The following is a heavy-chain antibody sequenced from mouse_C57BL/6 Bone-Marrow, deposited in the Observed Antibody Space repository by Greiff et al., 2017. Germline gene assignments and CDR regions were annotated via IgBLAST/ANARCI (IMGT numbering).Heavy chain of an antibody. CDR2: IYIGNGYT. CDR1: GYTFTSYG. J-gene: IGHJ1*03. Sequence: VQLQQSGAELVRPGSSVKMSCKTSGYTFTSYGINWVKQRPGQGLAWIGYIYIGNGYTEYNEKLKGKGTLPSDTSSSTAYMQLSSLTSEDSAIYFCARSYYYGSRNWYFDVWGTGTTVTVSS. V-gene: IGHV1-58*01. D-gene: IGHD1-1*01. CDR3: ARSYYYGSRNWYFDV.